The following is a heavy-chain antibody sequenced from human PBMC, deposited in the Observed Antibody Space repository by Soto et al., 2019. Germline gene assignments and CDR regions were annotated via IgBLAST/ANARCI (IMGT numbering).Heavy chain of an antibody. CDR3: ARRYYDFWSGYYTQWFDP. Sequence: GESLKISCKGSGYSFTSYWIGWVRQMPGKGLEWMGIIYPGDSDTRYSPSFQGQVTISADKSISTAYLQWSSLKASDTAMYYCARRYYDFWSGYYTQWFDPWGQGXLVTVSS. CDR2: IYPGDSDT. V-gene: IGHV5-51*01. CDR1: GYSFTSYW. J-gene: IGHJ5*02. D-gene: IGHD3-3*01.